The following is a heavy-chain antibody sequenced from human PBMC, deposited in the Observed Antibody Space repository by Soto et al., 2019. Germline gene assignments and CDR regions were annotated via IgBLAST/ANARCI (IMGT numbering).Heavy chain of an antibody. V-gene: IGHV4-31*03. D-gene: IGHD3-3*01. CDR2: IYYSGST. J-gene: IGHJ6*02. CDR1: GGSISSGGYY. Sequence: QVQLQESGPGLVKPSQTLSLTCTVSGGSISSGGYYWSWIRQHPGKGLEWIGYIYYSGSTYYNPSLKSRVTISVDTSKNQFSLKLSSVTAADTAVYYCARSFRRITIFGVNLQAGMDVWGQGTTVTVSS. CDR3: ARSFRRITIFGVNLQAGMDV.